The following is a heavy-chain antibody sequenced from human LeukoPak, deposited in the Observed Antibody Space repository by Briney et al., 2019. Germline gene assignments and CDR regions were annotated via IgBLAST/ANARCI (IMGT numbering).Heavy chain of an antibody. Sequence: GGSLRLSCAASGFTFSNYAMNWVRQAPGKGLEWVSSVGGSGGNRHNADSVKGRFTISRDNSKNTLYLEMNSLRAEDTAVYYRAKSGAPRSIAVAGKYYFDFWGQGTLVTVSP. CDR1: GFTFSNYA. V-gene: IGHV3-23*01. CDR3: AKSGAPRSIAVAGKYYFDF. J-gene: IGHJ4*02. CDR2: VGGSGGNR. D-gene: IGHD6-19*01.